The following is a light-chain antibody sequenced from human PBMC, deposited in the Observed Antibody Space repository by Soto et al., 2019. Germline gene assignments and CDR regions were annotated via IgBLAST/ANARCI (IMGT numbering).Light chain of an antibody. V-gene: IGLV2-14*01. CDR1: SSDVGGYNY. J-gene: IGLJ1*01. Sequence: QSVLTQPASVSGSPGQSITMAWTGTSSDVGGYNYVSWYQQHPGKAPKLILYEVSHRPSGVSDRFSGSKSGDTASLTISGLQAEDEADYYCSSYSSSTTRYLFGTGTKVTVL. CDR2: EVS. CDR3: SSYSSSTTRYL.